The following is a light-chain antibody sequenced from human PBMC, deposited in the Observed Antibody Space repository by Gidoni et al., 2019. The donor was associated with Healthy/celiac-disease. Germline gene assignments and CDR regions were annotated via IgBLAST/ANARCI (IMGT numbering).Light chain of an antibody. J-gene: IGKJ5*01. CDR3: QQRSN. CDR1: QSVSSY. V-gene: IGKV3-11*01. CDR2: DAS. Sequence: EIVLKQSPATLPLSPGERATLSCRASQSVSSYLALYQQTAGQAPRLLISDASNRATAKPDRCSGSGSEPDLTFTISRLVPEDYAVYYCQQRSNFGQGTRVEIK.